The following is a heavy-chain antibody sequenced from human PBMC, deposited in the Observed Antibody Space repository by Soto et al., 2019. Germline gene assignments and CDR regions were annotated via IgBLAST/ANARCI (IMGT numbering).Heavy chain of an antibody. Sequence: EVQLLESGGGLVQPGGSLRLSCATSGFTFSIYAMSWVRQAPGEGLEWVSTISGIGGSTYYADSVKGRFTISRHNSKNTLDLQLNSLRADNTAVYYCAKDGGFSSSPSYFHYWGQGTLVTVSS. CDR1: GFTFSIYA. CDR2: ISGIGGST. D-gene: IGHD6-6*01. J-gene: IGHJ4*02. CDR3: AKDGGFSSSPSYFHY. V-gene: IGHV3-23*01.